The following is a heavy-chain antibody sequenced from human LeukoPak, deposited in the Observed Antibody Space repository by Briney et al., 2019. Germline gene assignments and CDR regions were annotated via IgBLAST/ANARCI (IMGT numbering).Heavy chain of an antibody. V-gene: IGHV4-59*05. CDR1: GGSISSYY. Sequence: PSETLSLTCTVSGGSISSYYWSWIRQPPGKGLEWIGSIYYSGSTYYNPSLKSRVTISVDTSKNQFSLKLSSVTAADTAVYYCARGGRYFDWLLSTPDAFDIWGQGTMVTVSS. CDR2: IYYSGST. CDR3: ARGGRYFDWLLSTPDAFDI. J-gene: IGHJ3*02. D-gene: IGHD3-9*01.